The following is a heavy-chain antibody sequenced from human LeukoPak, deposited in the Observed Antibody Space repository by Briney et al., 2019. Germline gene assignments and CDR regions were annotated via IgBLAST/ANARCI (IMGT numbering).Heavy chain of an antibody. V-gene: IGHV1-18*01. CDR1: GYTFTSYG. CDR3: ARDRTMVGAPPYYYYYMDV. J-gene: IGHJ6*03. D-gene: IGHD1-26*01. Sequence: ASVKVSCKASGYTFTSYGISWVRQAPGQGLEWMGWISAYNGNTNYAQKFQGRVTITADESTSTAYMELSSLRSDDTAVYYCARDRTMVGAPPYYYYYMDVWGKGTTVTVSS. CDR2: ISAYNGNT.